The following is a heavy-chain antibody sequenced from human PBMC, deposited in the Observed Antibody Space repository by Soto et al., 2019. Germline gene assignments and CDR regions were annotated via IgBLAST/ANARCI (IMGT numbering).Heavy chain of an antibody. CDR2: ISYDGSNK. CDR3: ARDRFTVKTTRPDY. Sequence: GGSLRLSCAASGFTFSSYAMHWVRQAPGKGLEWVAVISYDGSNKYYADSVKGRFTISRDNSKNTLYLQMNSLRAEDTAVYYCARDRFTVKTTRPDYWGQGTLVTVSS. J-gene: IGHJ4*02. CDR1: GFTFSSYA. V-gene: IGHV3-30-3*01. D-gene: IGHD4-17*01.